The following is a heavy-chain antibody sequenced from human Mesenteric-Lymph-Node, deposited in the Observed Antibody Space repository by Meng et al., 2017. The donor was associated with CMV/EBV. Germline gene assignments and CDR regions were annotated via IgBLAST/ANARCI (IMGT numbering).Heavy chain of an antibody. D-gene: IGHD4-23*01. J-gene: IGHJ4*02. CDR2: ITWNSDVI. V-gene: IGHV3-9*01. CDR3: AKERGIGNSAYFDY. CDR1: GFTFSSYA. Sequence: LSLTCAASGFTFSSYAMSWVRQAPGRGLEWVSGITWNSDVIGYVDSAKGRFTISRDNAENSLYLQMDSLRTEDTALYYCAKERGIGNSAYFDYWGQGTLVTVSS.